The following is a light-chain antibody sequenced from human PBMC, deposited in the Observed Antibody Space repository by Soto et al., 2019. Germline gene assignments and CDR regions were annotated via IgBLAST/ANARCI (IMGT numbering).Light chain of an antibody. CDR3: GAWDSSLSVGV. CDR1: SSNIGNNY. CDR2: GNN. V-gene: IGLV1-51*02. J-gene: IGLJ3*02. Sequence: QSVLTQPPSVSAAPGQKVTISCSGSSSNIGNNYVSWYQQLPVTAPKVLIYGNNKRPSGIPDRFSGSKSGTSATLGITGLQAGDEADYYCGAWDSSLSVGVFGGGTQLTVL.